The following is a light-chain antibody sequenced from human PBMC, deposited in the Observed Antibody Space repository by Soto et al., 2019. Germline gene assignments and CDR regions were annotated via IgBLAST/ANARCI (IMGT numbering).Light chain of an antibody. CDR2: AAS. V-gene: IGKV3-15*01. J-gene: IGKJ2*01. CDR3: HQYFGIPYT. Sequence: EIVMTHSPATLSVSPGERATLSCRASQSVNSKLAWYQQKPGQAPRLLIYAASTRATGIPARFSGSGSGTEFTLTISSLQSEDVAVYYCHQYFGIPYTFGQGTALEI. CDR1: QSVNSK.